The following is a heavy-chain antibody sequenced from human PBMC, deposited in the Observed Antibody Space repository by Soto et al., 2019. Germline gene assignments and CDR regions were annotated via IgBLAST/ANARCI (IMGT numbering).Heavy chain of an antibody. D-gene: IGHD5-18*01. CDR3: ARDSAVGYSYGFLPPAAGYYGRAV. V-gene: IGHV1-69*01. CDR2: IIPIFSTA. CDR1: RDRVNIYA. J-gene: IGHJ6*02. Sequence: GISVEVGCKSCRDRVNIYAISGVRQDHVQGLERMGGIIPIFSTANYAQKFQGRVTITADESTSTAYMELSSLRSEDTAVYYCARDSAVGYSYGFLPPAAGYYGRAVWGQGTTVPVSS.